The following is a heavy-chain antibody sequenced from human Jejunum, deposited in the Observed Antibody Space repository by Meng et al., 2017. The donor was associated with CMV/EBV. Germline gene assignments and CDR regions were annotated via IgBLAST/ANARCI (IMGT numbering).Heavy chain of an antibody. V-gene: IGHV4-34*01. J-gene: IGHJ5*02. Sequence: GGAFSGYYWSWNRQPPGKGLEWIGEINHSGSTNYNPSLKSRVTISVDTSKNQFSLKLSSVTAADTAVYFCARDSTLYSNFNWFDPWGQGTQVTVSS. CDR1: GGAFSGYY. CDR2: INHSGST. CDR3: ARDSTLYSNFNWFDP. D-gene: IGHD4-11*01.